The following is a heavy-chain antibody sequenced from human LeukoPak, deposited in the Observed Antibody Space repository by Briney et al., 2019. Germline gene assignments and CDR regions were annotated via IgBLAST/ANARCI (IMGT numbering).Heavy chain of an antibody. V-gene: IGHV3-21*01. Sequence: GGSLRLSCAASGFNFSSYSMDWVRQAPGKGPQWVSSISSSSNYIYYADSVKGRFTISRDNAKNSLYLQMNSLRVEDTAVYYCARDGRGFKIPEDYWGQGTLVTVSS. D-gene: IGHD5-24*01. CDR3: ARDGRGFKIPEDY. CDR1: GFNFSSYS. CDR2: ISSSSNYI. J-gene: IGHJ4*02.